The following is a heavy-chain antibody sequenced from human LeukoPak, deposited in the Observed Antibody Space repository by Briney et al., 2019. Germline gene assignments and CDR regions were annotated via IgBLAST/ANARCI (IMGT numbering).Heavy chain of an antibody. V-gene: IGHV1-69*13. D-gene: IGHD3-10*01. J-gene: IGHJ3*02. CDR1: GGTFSSYA. CDR3: ARSWARVGSGSYYDAFDI. CDR2: IIPIFGTA. Sequence: SVKVSCKASGGTFSSYAISWVRQAPGQGLEWMGGIIPIFGTANYAQKFQGRVTITADESTSTAYMELSSLRSEDTAVYYCARSWARVGSGSYYDAFDIWGQGTMVTVSS.